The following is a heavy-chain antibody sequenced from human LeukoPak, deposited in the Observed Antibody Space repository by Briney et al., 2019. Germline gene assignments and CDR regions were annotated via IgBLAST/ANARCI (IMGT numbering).Heavy chain of an antibody. V-gene: IGHV4-38-2*02. Sequence: PSETLSLTCTVSGFSISSGYLWGWIRQPPGKGLQWITTVHHGGNTYYNPSLESRLTTSMDTSKNQFSLNLKSVTAADTAIYYCVRVNGFHHFDYRGQGTPVTVSS. CDR2: VHHGGNT. J-gene: IGHJ4*02. CDR3: VRVNGFHHFDY. D-gene: IGHD2-8*01. CDR1: GFSISSGYL.